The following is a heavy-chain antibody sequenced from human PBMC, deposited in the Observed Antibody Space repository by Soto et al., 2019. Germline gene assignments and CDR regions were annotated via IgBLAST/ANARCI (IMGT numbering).Heavy chain of an antibody. J-gene: IGHJ6*02. V-gene: IGHV1-2*02. CDR2: INPNSGGT. Sequence: ASVKVSCKASGYTFTGYYMHWVRQAPGQGLEWMGWINPNSGGTNYAQKFQGRVTMTRDTSISTAYMELSRLRSDDTAVYYCARDLKDIVVVVAAKYYYYGMDVWGQGTTVTVSS. CDR3: ARDLKDIVVVVAAKYYYYGMDV. CDR1: GYTFTGYY. D-gene: IGHD2-15*01.